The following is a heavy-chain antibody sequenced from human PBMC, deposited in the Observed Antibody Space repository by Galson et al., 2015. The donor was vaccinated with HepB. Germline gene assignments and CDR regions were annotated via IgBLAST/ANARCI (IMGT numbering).Heavy chain of an antibody. CDR2: IKQDGSEK. CDR1: GFTFSSYW. V-gene: IGHV3-7*03. Sequence: SLRLSCAASGFTFSSYWMSWVRQAPGKGLEWVANIKQDGSEKYYVDSVKGRFTISRDNAKNSLYLQMNSLRAEDTAVYYCARDRVVGATAYWYFDLWGRGTLVTVSS. CDR3: ARDRVVGATAYWYFDL. D-gene: IGHD1-26*01. J-gene: IGHJ2*01.